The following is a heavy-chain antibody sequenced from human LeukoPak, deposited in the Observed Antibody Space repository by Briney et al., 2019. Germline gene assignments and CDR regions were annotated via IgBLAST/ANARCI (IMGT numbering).Heavy chain of an antibody. D-gene: IGHD2-2*01. CDR1: GFTFSSYG. J-gene: IGHJ3*02. Sequence: PGRSLRLSCAASGFTFSSYGMHWVRQAPGKGLEWVAVIWYDGSNKYYADSVKGRFTISRDNSKNTLYLQMNSLRAEDTAVYYCAGDSTSDAFDIWGQGTMATVSS. CDR2: IWYDGSNK. V-gene: IGHV3-33*01. CDR3: AGDSTSDAFDI.